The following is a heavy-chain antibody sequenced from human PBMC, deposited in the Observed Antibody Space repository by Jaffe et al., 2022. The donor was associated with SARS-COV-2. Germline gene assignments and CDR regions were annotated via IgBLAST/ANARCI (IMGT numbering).Heavy chain of an antibody. J-gene: IGHJ4*02. CDR3: ARASVDLVATTTFDY. Sequence: EVQLVQSGAVVKKPGESLKISCQGFGYSFNSYWIGWVRQMPGKGLEWMGIIYPGTSETKYSPSFQGQVTISADRSINTAYLRWSSLKASDTAMYYCARASVDLVATTTFDYWGQGTLVTVSS. D-gene: IGHD5-12*01. CDR2: IYPGTSET. CDR1: GYSFNSYW. V-gene: IGHV5-51*01.